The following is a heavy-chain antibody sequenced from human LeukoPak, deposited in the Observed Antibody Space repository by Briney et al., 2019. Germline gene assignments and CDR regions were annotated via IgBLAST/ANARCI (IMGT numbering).Heavy chain of an antibody. CDR3: AKRDNGGDSGIDY. Sequence: GGSLRLSCAASGFTFSSYSMNWVRQAPGKGPEWVAFIRNDGSKKFYADALKGRFTISRDNSKNTLYLQVNSLRPDDTAVYYCAKRDNGGDSGIDYWGQGTLVTVSS. V-gene: IGHV3-30*02. CDR1: GFTFSSYS. D-gene: IGHD4-23*01. CDR2: IRNDGSKK. J-gene: IGHJ4*02.